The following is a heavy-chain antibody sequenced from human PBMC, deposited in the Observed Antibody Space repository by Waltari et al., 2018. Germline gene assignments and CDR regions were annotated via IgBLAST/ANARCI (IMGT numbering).Heavy chain of an antibody. Sequence: QLVQSGAEVKKPGASVKVSCKAAGGAVNNYAISCVRQAPGQGLAGVGYFIPFFVTMTSAQKVQARVTISQDRLTNPAYMELSSLTYEDTAIYYCAGDRYFGSSGRFFESEFWGQGTLVTVSS. CDR2: FIPFFVTM. CDR3: AGDRYFGSSGRFFESEF. J-gene: IGHJ1*01. D-gene: IGHD3-22*01. V-gene: IGHV1-69*14. CDR1: GGAVNNYA.